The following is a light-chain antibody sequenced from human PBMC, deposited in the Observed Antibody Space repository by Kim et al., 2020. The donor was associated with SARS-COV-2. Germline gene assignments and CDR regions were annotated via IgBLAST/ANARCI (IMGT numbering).Light chain of an antibody. CDR2: GAS. V-gene: IGKV1-27*01. CDR3: QKYNSVPLT. CDR1: QVIKNY. J-gene: IGKJ4*01. Sequence: DVQMTQSPSSLSASVGDRLTITCRASQVIKNYLAWYQQKPGKVPKLLIYGASALQPGAPSRFSGRGSGTDFTLIISNLQPEDVATYYCQKYNSVPLTFGGGTKVDIK.